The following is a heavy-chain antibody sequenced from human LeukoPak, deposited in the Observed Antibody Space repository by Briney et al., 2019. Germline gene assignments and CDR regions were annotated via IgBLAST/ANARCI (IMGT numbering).Heavy chain of an antibody. Sequence: PSQTLSLTCTVSGGSISNSDSYWSWIRQSPGKGLEWIGYIYYSGSTYYSPSLKSRITISVDTSKNQFSLKLRSVTAADTAVYYCASEGRSGWPVGYWGQGTLVTVSS. V-gene: IGHV4-30-4*01. CDR2: IYYSGST. D-gene: IGHD6-19*01. CDR1: GGSISNSDSY. J-gene: IGHJ4*02. CDR3: ASEGRSGWPVGY.